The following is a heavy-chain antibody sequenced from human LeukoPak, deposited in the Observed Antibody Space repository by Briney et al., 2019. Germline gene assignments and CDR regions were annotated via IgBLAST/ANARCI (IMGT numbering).Heavy chain of an antibody. CDR3: ARGMLYYDILTGYRDYYMDV. J-gene: IGHJ6*03. D-gene: IGHD3-9*01. Sequence: PSETLSLTCTVSGGSISTSSYYWGWVRQPPGKGLEWIGNIFYSGSTYYSPSLKSRVTISLDTSRNQFSLKLSSVTAADTAVYYCARGMLYYDILTGYRDYYMDVWGKGTTVTISS. CDR1: GGSISTSSYY. V-gene: IGHV4-39*07. CDR2: IFYSGST.